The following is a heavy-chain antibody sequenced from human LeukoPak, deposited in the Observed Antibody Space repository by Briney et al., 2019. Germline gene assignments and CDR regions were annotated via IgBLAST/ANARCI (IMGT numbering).Heavy chain of an antibody. Sequence: PSETLSLTCTVSGGSISSSSYYWGWIRQPPGKGLEWIGSIYYSGSTYYNPSLKSRVTISVDTSKNQLSLKLSSVTAADTAVYYCARALGHYYDSSGYESWGQGTLVTVSS. D-gene: IGHD3-22*01. V-gene: IGHV4-39*07. CDR1: GGSISSSSYY. CDR3: ARALGHYYDSSGYES. CDR2: IYYSGST. J-gene: IGHJ5*02.